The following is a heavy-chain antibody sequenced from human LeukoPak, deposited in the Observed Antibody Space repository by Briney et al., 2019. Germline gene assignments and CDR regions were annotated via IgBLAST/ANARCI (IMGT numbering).Heavy chain of an antibody. CDR3: ARRFRKMATIGY. J-gene: IGHJ4*02. V-gene: IGHV4-61*02. CDR1: GALISSGSYY. D-gene: IGHD5-24*01. CDR2: MYTSGST. Sequence: PSETLSLTCTVSGALISSGSYYWSWIRQPAGKGLEWIGRMYTSGSTNYNPSLKSRVTISVDTSKNQFSLKLSSVTAADTAVYYCARRFRKMATIGYWGQGTLVTVSS.